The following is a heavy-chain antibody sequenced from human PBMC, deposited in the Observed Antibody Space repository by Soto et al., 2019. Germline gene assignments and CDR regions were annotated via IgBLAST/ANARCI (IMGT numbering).Heavy chain of an antibody. D-gene: IGHD3-10*01. CDR3: ARDRVYGSGSRHYYYYGMDV. V-gene: IGHV4-31*01. CDR1: GGSISSGGYY. CDR2: IYYSGST. Sequence: QVQLQESGPGLVKPSQTLSLTCTVSGGSISSGGYYWSWIRQHPGKGLEWIGYIYYSGSTYYNPCRNSQVTTSVDTTKNQFSLKLSSVTAADTAVYYCARDRVYGSGSRHYYYYGMDVWGQGTTVTVSS. J-gene: IGHJ6*02.